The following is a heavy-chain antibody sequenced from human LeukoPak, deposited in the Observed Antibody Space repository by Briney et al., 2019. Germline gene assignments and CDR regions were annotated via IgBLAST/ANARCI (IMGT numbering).Heavy chain of an antibody. CDR3: ARDGTYYYDSSGYYPHDI. V-gene: IGHV3-30*04. D-gene: IGHD3-22*01. Sequence: PGGSLRLSCAASGFTLSSYAMHWVRQAPGKGLEWVAVISYDGSNKYYADSVKGRFTISRDNSKNTLYLQMNSLRAEDTAVYYCARDGTYYYDSSGYYPHDIWGQGTMVTVSS. J-gene: IGHJ3*02. CDR2: ISYDGSNK. CDR1: GFTLSSYA.